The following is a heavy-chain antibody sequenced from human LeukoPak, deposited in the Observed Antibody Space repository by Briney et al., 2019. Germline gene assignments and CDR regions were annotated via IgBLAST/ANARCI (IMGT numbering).Heavy chain of an antibody. CDR2: INSDGSST. V-gene: IGHV3-74*01. CDR1: GFTFSSYW. Sequence: GGSLRLSCAASGFTFSSYWMHWVRQAPGKGLVWVSRINSDGSSTSYADSVKGRFIISRANARNSLYLQMNNLRAEDTAVYYCARPRGCGSARCNNFDYWGQGTLVTVSS. D-gene: IGHD2-2*01. J-gene: IGHJ4*02. CDR3: ARPRGCGSARCNNFDY.